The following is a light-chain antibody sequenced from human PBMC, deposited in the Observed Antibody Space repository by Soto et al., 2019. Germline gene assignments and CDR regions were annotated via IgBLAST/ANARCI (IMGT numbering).Light chain of an antibody. J-gene: IGLJ2*01. CDR2: DVS. CDR1: SSDVGAYNY. Sequence: QSALTQPASVSGSPGQSITISCTGTSSDVGAYNYVSWYQQHPGKAPKLMICDVSNRPSGVSNRFSGSKSANTASLTISGLQAEDEADYYFSSYTTSSTVVFGGGTKLTVL. V-gene: IGLV2-14*03. CDR3: SSYTTSSTVV.